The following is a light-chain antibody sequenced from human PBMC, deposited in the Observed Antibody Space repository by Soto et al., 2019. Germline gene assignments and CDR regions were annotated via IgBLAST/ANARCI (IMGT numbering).Light chain of an antibody. J-gene: IGLJ1*01. V-gene: IGLV2-14*01. CDR2: EVS. CDR1: SSNVGDYNY. CDR3: SSYTSSSTSV. Sequence: QSALTQPASLSGSPGQSITIPCTRTSSNVGDYNYVSWYQQHPGKAPKLMIFEVSNRPSGVSNRFSGSKSGNTASLTISGLQPEDEADYYCSSYTSSSTSVFGTGTKLTVL.